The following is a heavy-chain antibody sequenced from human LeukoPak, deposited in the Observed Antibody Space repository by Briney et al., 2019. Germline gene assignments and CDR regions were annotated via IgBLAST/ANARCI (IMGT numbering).Heavy chain of an antibody. CDR3: ARSDIVVVVAAMDP. Sequence: GGSLRLPCAASGFTFSSYAMHWVRQAPGKGLEGVAVISYDGSNKYYADSVKGRFTISRDNSKNTLYLQMNSLRAEDTAVYYCARSDIVVVVAAMDPWGQGTLVTVSS. D-gene: IGHD2-15*01. CDR1: GFTFSSYA. J-gene: IGHJ5*02. V-gene: IGHV3-30*04. CDR2: ISYDGSNK.